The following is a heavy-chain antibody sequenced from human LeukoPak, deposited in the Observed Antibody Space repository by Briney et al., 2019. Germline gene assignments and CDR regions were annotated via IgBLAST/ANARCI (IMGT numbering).Heavy chain of an antibody. CDR3: ARADGYYDFWSGPSTGFDP. J-gene: IGHJ5*02. CDR1: GFTFSSYS. V-gene: IGHV3-48*01. D-gene: IGHD3-3*01. Sequence: GESLKISCAASGFTFSSYSMNWVRQAPGKGVEWVSYISTSSTTIYYSDSVKGRFTISRDNAKNSLYLQMNSLRAEDTAVYYCARADGYYDFWSGPSTGFDPWGQGTLVTVSS. CDR2: ISTSSTTI.